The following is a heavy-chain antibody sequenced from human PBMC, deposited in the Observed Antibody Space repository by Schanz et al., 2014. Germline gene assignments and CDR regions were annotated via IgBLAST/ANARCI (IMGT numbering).Heavy chain of an antibody. J-gene: IGHJ4*02. CDR2: INLKTGNP. CDR1: GYSFSSYT. CDR3: ARSLEYGPYCGGDCCSIDS. V-gene: IGHV7-4-1*02. D-gene: IGHD2-21*01. Sequence: QVQLVQSGSELKKPGASVKVSCKASGYSFSSYTMNWVRQAPGQGLEWMGWINLKTGNPTYAQGFTGRFVFSLNTSVSTAYLQISSLKAEDTAVYYCARSLEYGPYCGGDCCSIDSWGQGTLVTVSS.